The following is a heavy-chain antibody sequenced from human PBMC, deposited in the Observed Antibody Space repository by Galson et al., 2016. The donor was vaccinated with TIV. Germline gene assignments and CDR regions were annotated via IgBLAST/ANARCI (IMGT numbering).Heavy chain of an antibody. J-gene: IGHJ4*02. CDR3: ARGGSTVTRPFDY. V-gene: IGHV1-69*13. CDR2: INPVFRIP. Sequence: SVKVSCKASGGTFSNYGISWVRQAPGQGLEWMGGINPVFRIPSYAQKFQGRVTITADASTSTAYMELSSLRFDDTAVYYCARGGSTVTRPFDYWGQGTLVTVSS. CDR1: GGTFSNYG. D-gene: IGHD4-17*01.